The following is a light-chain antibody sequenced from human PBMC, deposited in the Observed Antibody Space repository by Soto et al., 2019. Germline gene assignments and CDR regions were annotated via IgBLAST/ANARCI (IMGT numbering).Light chain of an antibody. CDR2: AAS. CDR1: QDIGIY. Sequence: DIQMTQSPSSVSASVGDRVTITCRASQDIGIYLAWYQQKPGKAPNLLIYAASSLQRGVPSRFSGSGSGTDFTLTIRSLQPEDFATYHCQQLSSYPVTFGQGTKVELK. V-gene: IGKV1-9*01. CDR3: QQLSSYPVT. J-gene: IGKJ1*01.